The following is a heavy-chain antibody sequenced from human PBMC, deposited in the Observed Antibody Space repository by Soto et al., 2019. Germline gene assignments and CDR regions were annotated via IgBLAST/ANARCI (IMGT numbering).Heavy chain of an antibody. CDR1: GGTFSSYA. CDR3: ARGSTVLLWFGELSDWFDP. CDR2: IIPIFGTA. Sequence: SVKVSCKASGGTFSSYAISWVRQAPGQGLEWMGGIIPIFGTANYAQKFQGRVTITADESTSTAYMELNSLRAEDTAVYYCARGSTVLLWFGELSDWFDPWGQGTLVTVSS. D-gene: IGHD3-10*01. V-gene: IGHV1-69*13. J-gene: IGHJ5*02.